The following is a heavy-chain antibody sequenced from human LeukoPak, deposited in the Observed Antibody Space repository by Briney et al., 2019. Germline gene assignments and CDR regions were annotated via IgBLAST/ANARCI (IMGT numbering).Heavy chain of an antibody. CDR2: INPNSGGT. CDR3: ASEHRYSSSWSL. J-gene: IGHJ4*02. V-gene: IGHV1-2*02. CDR1: GYTFTGYY. Sequence: GASVKVSCKASGYTFTGYYMHWVRQAPGQGLEWMGWINPNSGGTSYAQKFQGRVTMTRDTSISTAYMELSRLRSDDTAVYYCASEHRYSSSWSLWGQGTLVTVSS. D-gene: IGHD6-13*01.